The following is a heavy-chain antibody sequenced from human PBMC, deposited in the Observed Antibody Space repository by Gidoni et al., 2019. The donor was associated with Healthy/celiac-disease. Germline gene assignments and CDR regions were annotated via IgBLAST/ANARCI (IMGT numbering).Heavy chain of an antibody. CDR3: ARDVVGATDAVFDP. V-gene: IGHV1-2*06. D-gene: IGHD1-26*01. CDR2: INPNSGGT. J-gene: IGHJ5*02. Sequence: QVQLVQSGAEVKKPGAAVTVSCKASGYTFSGSYMHWLRQVPGQGLAWMGRINPNSGGTNYAQKFQGRVTMTRDTSISTAYIELSRLRSDDTAVYYCARDVVGATDAVFDPWGQGTLVTVSS. CDR1: GYTFSGSY.